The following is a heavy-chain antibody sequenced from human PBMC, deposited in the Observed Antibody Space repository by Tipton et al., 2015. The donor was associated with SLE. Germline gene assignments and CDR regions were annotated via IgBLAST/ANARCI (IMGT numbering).Heavy chain of an antibody. CDR2: IYDSGTT. J-gene: IGHJ2*01. CDR1: GGSISSYY. D-gene: IGHD1-26*01. CDR3: ARVTQWELLGGWYFDL. V-gene: IGHV4-59*01. Sequence: TLSLTCTVSGGSISSYYWTWIRQPPGKGLEWIGYIYDSGTTNYNPSLKSRVAISVDTSKNQFSLKLSSVTAADTALYYCARVTQWELLGGWYFDLWGRGTLVTVSS.